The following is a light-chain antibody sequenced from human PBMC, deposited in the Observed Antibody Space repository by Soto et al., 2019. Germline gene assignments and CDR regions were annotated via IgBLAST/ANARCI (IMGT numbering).Light chain of an antibody. V-gene: IGKV1-17*01. Sequence: DIQMTQSPSSLSASVGDRVTITCRARQGIRNDLGVYQQKPGKAPKRLIYAASSLQSGVPSRFSGSGSGTEFTLTTSTPQPEDFAHYDCLQHNSYPWSFGKGTKVEVK. J-gene: IGKJ1*01. CDR3: LQHNSYPWS. CDR1: QGIRND. CDR2: AAS.